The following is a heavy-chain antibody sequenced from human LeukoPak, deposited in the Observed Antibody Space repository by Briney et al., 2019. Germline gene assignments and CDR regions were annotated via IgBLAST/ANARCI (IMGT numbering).Heavy chain of an antibody. J-gene: IGHJ4*02. CDR1: GFTFSTYS. V-gene: IGHV3-21*01. D-gene: IGHD1-26*01. Sequence: GGSLRLSCAASGFTFSTYSGNWIRQAPGKGLGWVSSISDDSNYIFYADSVKGRFTISRDNGKNTVYLKMNSLRAEDTAVYYCAQIYTAGATTIDYWGQGTLLTVSS. CDR2: ISDDSNYI. CDR3: AQIYTAGATTIDY.